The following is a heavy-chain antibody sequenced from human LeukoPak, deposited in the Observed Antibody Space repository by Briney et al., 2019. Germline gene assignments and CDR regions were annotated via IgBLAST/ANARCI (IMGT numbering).Heavy chain of an antibody. D-gene: IGHD3/OR15-3a*01. CDR1: GGSISNNY. Sequence: SETLSLTCAVSGGSISNNYWYWIRQSPGKGLEWIGNFYNGGSTNYNPSLKSRATISVDTSKNQFFLKLNSVTAADTAVYYCAKSHFWTGYPSDYWGQGILVTVSS. J-gene: IGHJ4*02. V-gene: IGHV4-59*01. CDR2: FYNGGST. CDR3: AKSHFWTGYPSDY.